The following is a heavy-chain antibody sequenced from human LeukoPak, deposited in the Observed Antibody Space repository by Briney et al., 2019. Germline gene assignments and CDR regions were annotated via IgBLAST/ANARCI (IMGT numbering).Heavy chain of an antibody. CDR3: AREYDFWSGDIDY. CDR2: IWYDGSNK. D-gene: IGHD3-3*01. CDR1: GFTFSSYG. V-gene: IGHV3-33*01. Sequence: GGSLRLSCAASGFTFSSYGMHGVRQAPGKGVEWGAVIWYDGSNKYYADSVKVRFTISRDNSKNTLYLQMNSLRAEDTAVYYCAREYDFWSGDIDYWGQGTLVTVSS. J-gene: IGHJ4*02.